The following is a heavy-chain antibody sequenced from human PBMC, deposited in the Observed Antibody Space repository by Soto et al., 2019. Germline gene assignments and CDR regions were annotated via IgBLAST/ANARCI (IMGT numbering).Heavy chain of an antibody. CDR2: VYHTGDT. J-gene: IGHJ5*02. D-gene: IGHD2-21*02. V-gene: IGHV4-4*02. CDR3: AREIVTAGGNNYFDP. CDR1: GGTVASSHW. Sequence: QVQLQESGPRLVKPSESLSLTCGVSGGTVASSHWWSWVRQSPGRGLEWIGNVYHTGDTNFNPSLQSRVTFSVDKSNNQFSLRLTSVTAADTAVYFCAREIVTAGGNNYFDPWGHGTLVTVSS.